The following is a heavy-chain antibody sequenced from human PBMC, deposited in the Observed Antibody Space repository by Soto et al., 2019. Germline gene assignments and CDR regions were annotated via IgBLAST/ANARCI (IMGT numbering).Heavy chain of an antibody. V-gene: IGHV1-18*04. CDR2: ISTYNGIT. CDR1: GYTFSTYG. CDR3: ARQRSASYSGVLYFDY. J-gene: IGHJ4*02. D-gene: IGHD1-26*01. Sequence: ASVKVSCKASGYTFSTYGISWVRQAPGQGLEWMGWISTYNGITTYAQKVQGRVTMTIDTSTSTANMELRSLRSDDTAVYYCARQRSASYSGVLYFDYWGRGTLVTVSS.